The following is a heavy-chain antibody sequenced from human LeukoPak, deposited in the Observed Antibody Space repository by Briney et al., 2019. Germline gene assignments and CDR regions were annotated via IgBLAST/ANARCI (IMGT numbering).Heavy chain of an antibody. J-gene: IGHJ4*02. CDR2: ISDTGRT. D-gene: IGHD3-22*01. CDR1: TGSINTYF. V-gene: IGHV4-4*07. CDR3: ARDYLTMIAGGFDY. Sequence: SETLSLTCTVSTGSINTYFWTWVRQPAGKGLEWIGRISDTGRTFYNPSLESRVTISLDTSNNQFSLKLSSVTAADTAVYYCARDYLTMIAGGFDYWGQGTLVTASS.